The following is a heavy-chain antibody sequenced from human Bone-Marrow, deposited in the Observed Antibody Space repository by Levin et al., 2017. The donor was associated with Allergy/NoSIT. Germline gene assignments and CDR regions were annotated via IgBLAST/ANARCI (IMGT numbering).Heavy chain of an antibody. CDR1: GGSFSGYY. CDR2: INHSGST. CDR3: AREGGGYCSSTSCYRDNNWFDP. J-gene: IGHJ5*02. V-gene: IGHV4-34*01. Sequence: GSLRLSCAVYGGSFSGYYWSWIRQPPGKGLEWIGEINHSGSTNYNPSLKSRVTISVDTSKNQFSLKLSSVTAADTAVYYCAREGGGYCSSTSCYRDNNWFDPWGQGTLVTVSS. D-gene: IGHD2-2*01.